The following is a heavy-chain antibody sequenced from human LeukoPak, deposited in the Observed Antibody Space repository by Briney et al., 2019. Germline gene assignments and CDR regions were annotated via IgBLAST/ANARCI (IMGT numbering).Heavy chain of an antibody. CDR1: GGSLNSGRYY. V-gene: IGHV4-39*01. Sequence: SETLSLTCAVSGGSLNSGRYYWGWIRPPPGKGLEGIGSIFYSGSTYYNPSLKSRVTISVDTSKNQFSLKLSSVTAADTAVYYCARRKAYCSGSLCYADYWGQGSLVTVSS. D-gene: IGHD2-15*01. CDR2: IFYSGST. CDR3: ARRKAYCSGSLCYADY. J-gene: IGHJ4*02.